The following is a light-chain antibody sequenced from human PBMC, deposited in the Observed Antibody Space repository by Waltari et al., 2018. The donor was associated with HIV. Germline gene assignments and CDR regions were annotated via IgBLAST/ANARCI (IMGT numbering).Light chain of an antibody. CDR2: EDN. V-gene: IGLV6-57*01. Sequence: ISEDNQRPSGVPDRFSGSIDTSSNSASLTISGLKTEDEADYYCQSYENGYWVFGGGTKLTVL. J-gene: IGLJ3*02. CDR3: QSYENGYWV.